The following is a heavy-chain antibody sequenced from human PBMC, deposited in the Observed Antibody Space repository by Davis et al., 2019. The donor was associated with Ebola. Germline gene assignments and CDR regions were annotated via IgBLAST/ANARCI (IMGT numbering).Heavy chain of an antibody. CDR3: ARVPGIAARPGRYYYGMDV. Sequence: SVKVSCKASGGTFSSYAISWVRQAPGQGLEWMGGIIPIFGTANYAQKFQGRVTITADKSTSTAYMELSSLRSEDTAVYYCARVPGIAARPGRYYYGMDVWGQGTTVTVSS. J-gene: IGHJ6*02. CDR1: GGTFSSYA. D-gene: IGHD6-6*01. CDR2: IIPIFGTA. V-gene: IGHV1-69*06.